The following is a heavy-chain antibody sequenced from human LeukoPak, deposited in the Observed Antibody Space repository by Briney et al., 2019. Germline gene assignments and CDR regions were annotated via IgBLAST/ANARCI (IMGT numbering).Heavy chain of an antibody. V-gene: IGHV4-59*08. CDR3: ARQRGVTRAFDI. D-gene: IGHD3-10*01. CDR1: GGSISRYY. J-gene: IGHJ3*02. Sequence: SETLSLICTVSGGSISRYYWSWIRQPPGKGLEWIGYIYYSGSTNYNPSLKSRVTISVDTSKNQFSLNLSSVAAADTAVYYCARQRGVTRAFDIWGQGTVVTVSS. CDR2: IYYSGST.